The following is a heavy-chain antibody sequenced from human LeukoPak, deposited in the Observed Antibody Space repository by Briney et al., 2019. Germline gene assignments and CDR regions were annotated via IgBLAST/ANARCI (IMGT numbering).Heavy chain of an antibody. D-gene: IGHD2-15*01. CDR1: GGSISSYY. CDR2: IYYTGST. Sequence: SETLSLTCTASGGSISSYYWSWIRQPPGKGLEWIGYIYYTGSTNYNPSLKSRVTISVDTSKNQFSLKLSSVTAADTAVYYCARETTGYCSGGSCYPWFDPWGQGTLVTVSS. V-gene: IGHV4-59*01. J-gene: IGHJ5*02. CDR3: ARETTGYCSGGSCYPWFDP.